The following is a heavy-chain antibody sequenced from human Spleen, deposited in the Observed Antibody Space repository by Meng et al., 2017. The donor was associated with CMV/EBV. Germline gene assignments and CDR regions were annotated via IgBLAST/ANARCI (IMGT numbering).Heavy chain of an antibody. CDR3: ARAVYSSGWYDG. CDR2: INSNSGGT. J-gene: IGHJ4*02. V-gene: IGHV1-2*02. CDR1: GYTFTGFY. Sequence: ASVKVSCKASGYTFTGFYMHWVRQAPGQGLEWMGWINSNSGGTNYAQKFQGRVTMTRDTSINTAYMELSRLRSDDTAVYYCARAVYSSGWYDGWGQGTLVTVSS. D-gene: IGHD6-19*01.